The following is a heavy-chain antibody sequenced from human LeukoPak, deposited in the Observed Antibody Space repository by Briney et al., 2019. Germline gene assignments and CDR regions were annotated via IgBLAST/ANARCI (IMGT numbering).Heavy chain of an antibody. Sequence: RASVKVSCKASGYIFTSFGISWVRQAPGQGLEWMGWVSAYNGDTNYAQKFQGTVTMTTDTSTNTAYLELRSLRSDDTAVFYCARDLGTMAPDQGIFFDYWGQGTLVTVSS. CDR3: ARDLGTMAPDQGIFFDY. J-gene: IGHJ4*02. D-gene: IGHD3-10*01. CDR2: VSAYNGDT. V-gene: IGHV1-18*01. CDR1: GYIFTSFG.